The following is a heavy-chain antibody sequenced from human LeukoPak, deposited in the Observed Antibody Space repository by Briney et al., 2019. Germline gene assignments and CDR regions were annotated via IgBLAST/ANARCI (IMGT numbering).Heavy chain of an antibody. J-gene: IGHJ5*02. Sequence: ASVKVSCKASGYTFTSYGISWVRQAPGQGLEWMGWINPNSGGTNYAQKFQGRVTMTRDTSISTAYMELSRLRSDDMAVYYCARDVSGGGYGVYWFDPWGQGTLVIVSS. CDR1: GYTFTSYG. CDR2: INPNSGGT. D-gene: IGHD1-26*01. V-gene: IGHV1-2*02. CDR3: ARDVSGGGYGVYWFDP.